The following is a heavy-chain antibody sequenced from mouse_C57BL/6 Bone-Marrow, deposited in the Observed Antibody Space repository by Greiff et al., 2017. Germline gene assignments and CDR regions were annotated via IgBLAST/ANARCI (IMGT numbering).Heavy chain of an antibody. CDR1: GYTFTSYG. J-gene: IGHJ2*01. CDR2: IYPRSGNT. D-gene: IGHD2-3*01. Sequence: QVQLQQSGAELARPGASVKLSCKASGYTFTSYGISWVKQRTGQGLEWIGEIYPRSGNTYYNEKFKGKATLTADKSSSTAYMELRSLTSEDSAVYFCARQGHAGGWLLRWEYYWGQGTTLTVSS. CDR3: ARQGHAGGWLLRWEYY. V-gene: IGHV1-81*01.